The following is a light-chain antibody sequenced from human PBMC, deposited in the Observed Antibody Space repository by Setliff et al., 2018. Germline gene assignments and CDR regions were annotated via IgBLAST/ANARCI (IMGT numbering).Light chain of an antibody. J-gene: IGLJ1*01. CDR2: AVS. V-gene: IGLV2-14*03. CDR3: NAYTSGSTYV. CDR1: SSDVGSYDL. Sequence: QSALTQPASVSGSPGQSITISCSGTSSDVGSYDLVSWYQQHPGKAPKLIIYAVSDRPSGVSNRFSGSKSGNTASLTISGLQTEDEAHYYCNAYTSGSTYVCGTGTKVTV.